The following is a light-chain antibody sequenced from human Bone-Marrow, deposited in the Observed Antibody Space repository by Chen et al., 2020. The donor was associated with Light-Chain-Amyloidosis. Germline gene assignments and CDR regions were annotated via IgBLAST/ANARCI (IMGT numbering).Light chain of an antibody. CDR2: GTS. V-gene: IGKV3-20*01. CDR3: QLYSSSPFT. J-gene: IGKJ5*01. CDR1: QSVHANS. Sequence: EIVLTQSPGTLSLSPGERVTNSCRDSQSVHANSLTWHKEKPGQAHRLLISGTSSRAAGIPDRFSGSGSGTDFTLTISRLEPGGFALSYCQLYSSSPFTFGQATRLEIK.